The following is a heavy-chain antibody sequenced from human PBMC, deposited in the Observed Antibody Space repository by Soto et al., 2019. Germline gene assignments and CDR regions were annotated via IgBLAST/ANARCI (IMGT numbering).Heavy chain of an antibody. V-gene: IGHV4-34*01. Sequence: SETLSLTCAVYGGSFSGYYWSWIRQPPGKGLEWIGEINHSGSTNYNPSLKSRVTISVDTSKNQFSLKLSSVTAADTAVYYCARVGYSSSPGGWFDPWGQGXLVTVYS. D-gene: IGHD6-13*01. CDR2: INHSGST. CDR1: GGSFSGYY. CDR3: ARVGYSSSPGGWFDP. J-gene: IGHJ5*02.